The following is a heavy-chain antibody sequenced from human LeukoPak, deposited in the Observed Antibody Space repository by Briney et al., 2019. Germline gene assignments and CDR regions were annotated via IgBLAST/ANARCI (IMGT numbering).Heavy chain of an antibody. J-gene: IGHJ4*02. CDR2: IKQDGGVK. Sequence: GGSLRLSCAASGFTFSNYWMSWVRQAPGRGLEWVANIKQDGGVKYYVDSVKGRFTISRDNTDNSLYLQMNSLRAEDTAVYYCARDTYGDGDYWGQGTLVTVSS. CDR3: ARDTYGDGDY. CDR1: GFTFSNYW. D-gene: IGHD4-17*01. V-gene: IGHV3-7*01.